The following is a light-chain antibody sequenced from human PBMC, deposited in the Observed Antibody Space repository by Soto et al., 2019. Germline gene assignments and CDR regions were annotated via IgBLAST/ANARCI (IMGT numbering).Light chain of an antibody. V-gene: IGLV3-21*02. J-gene: IGLJ1*01. CDR3: QVWDSSSDHYV. CDR2: DDS. Sequence: SYELTQPPSVSVAPGQTARIPWGGNNIGSKSVHWYQQKPGQAPVLVVYDDSDRPSSIPERFSGSNSGNTATLTISRVEAGDEEDYYRQVWDSSSDHYVFGTGTKVTVL. CDR1: NIGSKS.